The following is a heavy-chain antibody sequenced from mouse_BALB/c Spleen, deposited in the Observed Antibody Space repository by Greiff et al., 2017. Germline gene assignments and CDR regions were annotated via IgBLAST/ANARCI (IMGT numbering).Heavy chain of an antibody. Sequence: QVQLQQSGAELVRPGTSVKISCKASGYTFTNYWLGWVKQRPGHGLEWIGDIYPGGGYTNYNEKFKGKATLTADTSSSTAYMQLSSLTSEDSAVYCCARSGDYDWFAYWGQGTLVTVSA. V-gene: IGHV1-63*02. CDR3: ARSGDYDWFAY. CDR2: IYPGGGYT. J-gene: IGHJ3*01. D-gene: IGHD2-4*01. CDR1: GYTFTNYW.